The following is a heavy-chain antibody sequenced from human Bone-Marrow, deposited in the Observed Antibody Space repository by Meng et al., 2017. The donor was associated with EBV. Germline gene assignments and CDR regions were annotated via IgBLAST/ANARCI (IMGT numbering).Heavy chain of an antibody. CDR1: GGSFSGYY. J-gene: IGHJ4*02. Sequence: QVQRQQGGAGLLKPSEPLSLPWGVYGGSFSGYYWSWIRQPPGKGLEWIGEINHSGSTNYNPSLKSRVTISVDTSKNQFSLKLSSVTAADTAVYYCVEGDYWGQGTLVTVSS. CDR2: INHSGST. V-gene: IGHV4-34*01. CDR3: VEGDY.